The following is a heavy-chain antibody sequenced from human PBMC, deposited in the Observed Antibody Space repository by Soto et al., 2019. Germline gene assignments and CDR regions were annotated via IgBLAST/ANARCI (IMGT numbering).Heavy chain of an antibody. D-gene: IGHD3-22*01. CDR3: VKGEYYYDGSAYYPFDY. CDR1: GFTFSTYV. Sequence: GSLRLSCAAPGFTFSTYVMNWVRQAPGQGLEWVSSILGGGASTYYADSVRGRFTISRDNSKNTAYLQMSSLRPEDTAVYYCVKGEYYYDGSAYYPFDYWGQGRMVTVSS. CDR2: ILGGGAST. J-gene: IGHJ4*02. V-gene: IGHV3-23*01.